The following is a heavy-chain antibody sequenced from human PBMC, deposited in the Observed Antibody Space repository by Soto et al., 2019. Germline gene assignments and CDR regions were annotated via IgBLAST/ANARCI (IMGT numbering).Heavy chain of an antibody. V-gene: IGHV3-48*03. CDR3: ATTSGSFPY. Sequence: PGGSLRLSCAASGFTFSSYEMNWVRQAPGKGLEWVSYISSSGSTIYYADSVKGRFTISRDNAKNSLYLQMNSLRAADTALYFCATTSGSFPYWGQGTLVTVSS. CDR1: GFTFSSYE. J-gene: IGHJ4*02. CDR2: ISSSGSTI. D-gene: IGHD1-26*01.